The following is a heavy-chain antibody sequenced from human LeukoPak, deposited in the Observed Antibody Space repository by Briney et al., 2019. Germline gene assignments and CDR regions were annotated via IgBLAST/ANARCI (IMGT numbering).Heavy chain of an antibody. V-gene: IGHV3-74*01. J-gene: IGHJ4*02. CDR3: ARESEAAGTYYLDH. CDR1: GFTFSEYR. Sequence: GGSLRLSCAVSGFTFSEYRMHWVRHAPGKGLMWVSSINKAGHNTWYADSVKGRFTISRDNAKNTVYLQLNSLRVEDTAVYYCARESEAAGTYYLDHWGQGNLVTVSS. D-gene: IGHD6-25*01. CDR2: INKAGHNT.